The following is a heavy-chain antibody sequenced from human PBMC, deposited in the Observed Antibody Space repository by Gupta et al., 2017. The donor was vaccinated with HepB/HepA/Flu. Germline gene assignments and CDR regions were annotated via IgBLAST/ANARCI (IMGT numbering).Heavy chain of an antibody. D-gene: IGHD2-21*02. Sequence: EVQLLESGGNLVQPGGCLRLSCTTSGFTLSSYAMSWVRQAPGKGLEWISHSGDNTYYADSVKGRFTISRDNSQNTLYLQMNSLRADDTAVYYCAKSDCGGDCHLLHYWGQGTLVIVSS. V-gene: IGHV3-23*01. CDR1: GFTLSSYA. J-gene: IGHJ4*02. CDR3: AKSDCGGDCHLLHY. CDR2: HSGDNT.